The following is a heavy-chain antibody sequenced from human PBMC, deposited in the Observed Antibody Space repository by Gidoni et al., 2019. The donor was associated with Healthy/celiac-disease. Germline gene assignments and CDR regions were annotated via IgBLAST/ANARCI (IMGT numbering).Heavy chain of an antibody. J-gene: IGHJ5*02. CDR3: ARDKVAFDPAMDEGFDP. D-gene: IGHD5-18*01. CDR1: GFTFSSYA. V-gene: IGHV3-30*01. Sequence: QVQLVEYGGGVVQPGRSLRLSCTASGFTFSSYAMHWVRQAPGKGLEWMAVISYDGINKYYADSVKGRFTITRDNSKTTLYLQMNSLRAEDTAVYYCARDKVAFDPAMDEGFDPWGQGTLVTVSS. CDR2: ISYDGINK.